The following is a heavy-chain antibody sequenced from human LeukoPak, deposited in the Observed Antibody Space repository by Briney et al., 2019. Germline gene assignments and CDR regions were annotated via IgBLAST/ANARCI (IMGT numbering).Heavy chain of an antibody. V-gene: IGHV3-7*01. J-gene: IGHJ3*01. CDR2: IKQDGSEK. D-gene: IGHD6-13*01. CDR1: GFTFSSYW. CDR3: ARAGYSRSWAF. Sequence: GGSLRLSCAASGFTFSSYWMSWVRQAPGKGLEWVANIKQDGSEKYYVDSVKGRFTISRDNAKNSLYLQMNRLRAEDTAMYYCARAGYSRSWAFWGQGTMVTVSS.